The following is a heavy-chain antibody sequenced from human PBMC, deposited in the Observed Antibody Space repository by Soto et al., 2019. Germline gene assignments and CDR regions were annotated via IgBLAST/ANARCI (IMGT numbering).Heavy chain of an antibody. CDR1: GPTFIAYY. CDR3: ARDSVDVPE. Sequence: QLVQSGAEVKKPGASVRVSCKTSGPTFIAYYIHWVRQAPGQVLEWMGWIDPKSGGTTYEQKFLGRVTMTRDTSINTAYMDLNRLTSDDTAVYYCARDSVDVPEWGQGTLITVSS. D-gene: IGHD5-12*01. V-gene: IGHV1-2*02. J-gene: IGHJ4*02. CDR2: IDPKSGGT.